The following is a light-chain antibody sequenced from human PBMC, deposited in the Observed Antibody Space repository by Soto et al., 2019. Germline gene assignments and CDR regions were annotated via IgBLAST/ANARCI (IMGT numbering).Light chain of an antibody. CDR1: QSVSTS. Sequence: LVLTHSPATLSLSPGERAALSCRASQSVSTSLAWYQHKPGQAPRLIIYDASKRAPGLPARFSGSGSGTDFTLTISSLEPEDFAVYYCQVRDVWPTFGQGTKV. J-gene: IGKJ1*01. CDR3: QVRDVWPT. V-gene: IGKV3-11*01. CDR2: DAS.